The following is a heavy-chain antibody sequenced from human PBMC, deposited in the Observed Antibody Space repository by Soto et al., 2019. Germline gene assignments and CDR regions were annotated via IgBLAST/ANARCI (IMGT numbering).Heavy chain of an antibody. CDR3: AKDPTAVASIFDY. CDR2: ISYDGSNK. D-gene: IGHD6-19*01. Sequence: PGGSLRLSCAASGFTFSSYAMHWVRQAPGKGLEWVAVISYDGSNKYYADSVKGRFTISRDNSKNTLYLQMNSLRAEDTAVYYCAKDPTAVASIFDYWGQGTLVTVSS. CDR1: GFTFSSYA. V-gene: IGHV3-30-3*01. J-gene: IGHJ4*02.